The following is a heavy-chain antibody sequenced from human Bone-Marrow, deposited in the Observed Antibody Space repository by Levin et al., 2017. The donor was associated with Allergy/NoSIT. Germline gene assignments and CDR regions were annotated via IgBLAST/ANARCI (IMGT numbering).Heavy chain of an antibody. Sequence: GSLRLSCIVSGASISSYHWSWIRQPPGKGLEWIGYIYYSGSTNYNPSFKSRVTMSVDTSRNQFSLTLNSVTAADTAVYYCARDRVLASSGTYYYYGMAVWGQGTTVTVSS. J-gene: IGHJ6*02. CDR1: GASISSYH. CDR2: IYYSGST. V-gene: IGHV4-59*01. D-gene: IGHD6-19*01. CDR3: ARDRVLASSGTYYYYGMAV.